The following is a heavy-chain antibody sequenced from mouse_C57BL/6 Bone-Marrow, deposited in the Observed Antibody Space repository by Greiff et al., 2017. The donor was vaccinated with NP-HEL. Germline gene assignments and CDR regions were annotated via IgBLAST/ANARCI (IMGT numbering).Heavy chain of an antibody. J-gene: IGHJ2*01. V-gene: IGHV1-15*01. Sequence: VQRVESGAELVRPGASVTLSCKASGYTFTDYEMHWVKQTPVHGLEWIGAIDPETGGTAYNQKFKGKAILTADKSSSTAYMELRSLTSEDSAVYYCTRRGKLYFDYWGQGTTLTVSS. CDR1: GYTFTDYE. CDR2: IDPETGGT. CDR3: TRRGKLYFDY.